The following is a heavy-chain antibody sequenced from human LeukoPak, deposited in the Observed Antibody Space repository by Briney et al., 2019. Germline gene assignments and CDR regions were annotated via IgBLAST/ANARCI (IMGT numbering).Heavy chain of an antibody. V-gene: IGHV1-18*01. CDR2: ISAYNGNT. D-gene: IGHD2-2*01. CDR1: GYTFTSYG. Sequence: ASVKVSCKASGYTFTSYGISWVRQAPGQGLEWMGWISAYNGNTNYAQKLQGGVTMTTDTSTSTAYMELRSLRSDDTAVYYCARDGEDIVVVPAATDNWFDPWGQGTLATVSS. CDR3: ARDGEDIVVVPAATDNWFDP. J-gene: IGHJ5*02.